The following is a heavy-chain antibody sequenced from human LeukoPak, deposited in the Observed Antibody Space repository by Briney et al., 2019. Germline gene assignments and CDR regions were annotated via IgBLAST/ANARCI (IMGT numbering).Heavy chain of an antibody. CDR2: IYYSGST. CDR3: ARRPLQYPNYAFDI. J-gene: IGHJ3*02. CDR1: GGSISSSSYY. D-gene: IGHD2-2*01. Sequence: SETLSLTCTVSGGSISSSSYYWGWIRQPPGKGLEWIGSIYYSGSTYYNPSLKSRVTISVDTSKNQFSLKLSSVTAADTAVYYCARRPLQYPNYAFDIWGQGTMVTVSS. V-gene: IGHV4-39*01.